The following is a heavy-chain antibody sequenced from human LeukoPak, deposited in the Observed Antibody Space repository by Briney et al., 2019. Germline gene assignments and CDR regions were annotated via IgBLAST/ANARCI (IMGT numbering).Heavy chain of an antibody. CDR2: IVGSGGGT. D-gene: IGHD6-13*01. CDR3: ARGKAAGQVDLFDP. CDR1: GFTFSDYA. V-gene: IGHV3-23*01. Sequence: GWSLRLSCAAPGFTFSDYAMTWVRQAPGKGLEWVSTIVGSGGGTFYADSVKGRFTISRDNSKSTLSLQMNSLRVEDTAVYYCARGKAAGQVDLFDPWGQGTLVTVSS. J-gene: IGHJ5*02.